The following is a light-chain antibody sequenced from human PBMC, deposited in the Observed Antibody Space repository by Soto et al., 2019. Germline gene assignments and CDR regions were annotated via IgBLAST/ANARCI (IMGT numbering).Light chain of an antibody. CDR2: GNS. J-gene: IGLJ1*01. V-gene: IGLV1-40*01. CDR1: SSNIGAGYD. CDR3: QSYDSSLSGYV. Sequence: QSVLTQPPSVSGAPGQRVTISCTGGSSNIGAGYDVHWYQQLPGTAPKLLIYGNSNRPSGVPDRFSGSKSGTSASLAITGFQAEDEADYYCQSYDSSLSGYVFGTGTKVTVL.